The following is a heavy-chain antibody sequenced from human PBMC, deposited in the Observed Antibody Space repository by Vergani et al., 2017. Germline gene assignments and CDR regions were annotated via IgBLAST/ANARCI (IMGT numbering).Heavy chain of an antibody. CDR1: GGSFSGYY. CDR2: INHSGST. J-gene: IGHJ6*02. CDR3: ARFPIRSYYYYGMDV. D-gene: IGHD4-17*01. Sequence: QVQLQQWGAGLLKPSENLSLTCAVYGGSFSGYYWSWIRQPPGKGLEWIGEINHSGSTNYNPSLKSRVTISVDTSKNQFSLKLSSVTAADTAVYYCARFPIRSYYYYGMDVWGQGTTVTVSS. V-gene: IGHV4-34*01.